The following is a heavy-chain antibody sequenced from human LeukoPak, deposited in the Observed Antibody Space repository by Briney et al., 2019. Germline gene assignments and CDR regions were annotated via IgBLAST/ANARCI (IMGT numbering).Heavy chain of an antibody. D-gene: IGHD4-17*01. CDR3: AKVYGDYPPDNWFDP. CDR1: GFTFSSYG. Sequence: GGSLRLSCAASGFTFSSYGMHWVRQAPGKGLEWVAFIRYDGSNKYYADSVKGRFTISRDNSKNTLYLQMNSLRAEDTAVYYCAKVYGDYPPDNWFDPWGQGTLVTVSS. J-gene: IGHJ5*02. V-gene: IGHV3-30*02. CDR2: IRYDGSNK.